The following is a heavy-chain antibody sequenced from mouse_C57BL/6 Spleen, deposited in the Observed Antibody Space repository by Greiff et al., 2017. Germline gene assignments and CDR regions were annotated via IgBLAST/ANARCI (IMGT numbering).Heavy chain of an antibody. Sequence: EVQLQQSGPELVKPGASVKISCKASGYSFTDYNMNWVKQSNGKSLEWIGVINPNYGTTSYNQKFKGKATLTVDQYSSPAYMQLNSLTSEDSAVYYCARSTTVVATGYFDVWGTGTTVTVSS. CDR2: INPNYGTT. V-gene: IGHV1-39*01. J-gene: IGHJ1*03. D-gene: IGHD1-1*01. CDR3: ARSTTVVATGYFDV. CDR1: GYSFTDYN.